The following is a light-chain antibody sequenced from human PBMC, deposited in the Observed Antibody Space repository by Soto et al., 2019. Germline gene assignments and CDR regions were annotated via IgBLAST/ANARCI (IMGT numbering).Light chain of an antibody. Sequence: EIVMTQSPATLSLSPGERATLSCRASQSVSSNLAWYQQKPGQAPRLLIYGASNRATGIPARFSGSGSGTDFTLTISSLESEDFAVYYCQQYSNWSTFGQGTKVEIK. V-gene: IGKV3-15*01. CDR2: GAS. CDR3: QQYSNWST. CDR1: QSVSSN. J-gene: IGKJ1*01.